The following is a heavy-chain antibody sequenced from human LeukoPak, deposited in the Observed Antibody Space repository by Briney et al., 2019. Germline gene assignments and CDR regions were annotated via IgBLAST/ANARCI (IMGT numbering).Heavy chain of an antibody. Sequence: PGGSLRFSCAASGFTFSGNGMSWVRQAPGKGPEWVSGVTGDGATTYYADSVKGRFTISRDNSKNTVYLQMNSLRAEDTAFYYCAKMQGYFDYWSQGTLVTVSA. CDR1: GFTFSGNG. J-gene: IGHJ4*02. CDR2: VTGDGATT. V-gene: IGHV3-23*01. CDR3: AKMQGYFDY.